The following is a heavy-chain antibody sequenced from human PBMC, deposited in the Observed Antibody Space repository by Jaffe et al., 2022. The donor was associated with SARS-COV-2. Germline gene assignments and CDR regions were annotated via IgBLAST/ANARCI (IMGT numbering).Heavy chain of an antibody. J-gene: IGHJ6*02. V-gene: IGHV3-30*18. Sequence: QVQLVESGGGVVQPGRSLRLSCAASGFTFSSYGMHWVRQAPGKGLEWVAVISYDGSNKYYADSVKGRFTISRDNSKNTLYLQMNSLRAEDTAVYYCAKDLNLQYSGSYYGPYYYYGMDVWGQGTTVTVSS. CDR1: GFTFSSYG. CDR3: AKDLNLQYSGSYYGPYYYYGMDV. CDR2: ISYDGSNK. D-gene: IGHD1-26*01.